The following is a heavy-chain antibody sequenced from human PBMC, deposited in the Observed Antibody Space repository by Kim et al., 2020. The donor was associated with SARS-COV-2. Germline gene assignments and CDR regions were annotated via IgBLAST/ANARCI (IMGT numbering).Heavy chain of an antibody. V-gene: IGHV4-59*13. CDR1: GGSISSYY. J-gene: IGHJ4*02. Sequence: SETLSLTCTVSGGSISSYYWSWIRQPPGKGLEWIGYIYYSGSTNYNPSLKSRVTISVDTSKNQFSLKLSSVTAADTAVYYCARGTARPGSFDYWGQGTLVTVSS. D-gene: IGHD6-6*01. CDR2: IYYSGST. CDR3: ARGTARPGSFDY.